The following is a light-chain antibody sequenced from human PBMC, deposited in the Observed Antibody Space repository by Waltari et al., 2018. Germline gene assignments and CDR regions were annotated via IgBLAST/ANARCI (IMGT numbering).Light chain of an antibody. CDR2: DVT. Sequence: HSALPHPPSVSGSPGQSLTIPSPGTTGAFGSFNYFSGSQQHPGKAPKVLIYDVTNRPSGVSYRFSGSKSGNTASLTISGLQAEDEAYYHCASFISGSTSSVLFGGGTKLTVL. J-gene: IGLJ3*02. CDR3: ASFISGSTSSVL. V-gene: IGLV2-14*03. CDR1: TGAFGSFNY.